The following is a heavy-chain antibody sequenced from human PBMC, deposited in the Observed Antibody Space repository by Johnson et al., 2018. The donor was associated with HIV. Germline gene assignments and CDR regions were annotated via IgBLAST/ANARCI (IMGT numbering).Heavy chain of an antibody. CDR3: AKLPVLYGDFDDAFNI. D-gene: IGHD4-17*01. V-gene: IGHV3-30*18. CDR2: IAYDGSSK. Sequence: QVQLVESGGGVVQPGRSLRLSCAASGFTFSSYAMHWVRQAPGKGLEWVAVIAYDGSSKYYADSVKGRFTISRDNSKNTLYLQMNSLRAEHTAVYYCAKLPVLYGDFDDAFNIWGQGTMVTVSS. CDR1: GFTFSSYA. J-gene: IGHJ3*02.